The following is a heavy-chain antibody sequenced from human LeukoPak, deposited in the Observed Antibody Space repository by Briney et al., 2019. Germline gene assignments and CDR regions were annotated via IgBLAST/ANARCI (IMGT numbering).Heavy chain of an antibody. V-gene: IGHV1-18*04. J-gene: IGHJ3*02. Sequence: ASVKVSCKASGYTFTNYGISWVRQAPGRGLEWMGWISPYNDYTYYAQKLQGRVTMTTDTSTSTGYMELRSLRSDDTAVYYCARWYCSSTSCYAGAFDMWGQGTMVTVSS. CDR2: ISPYNDYT. CDR1: GYTFTNYG. D-gene: IGHD2-2*01. CDR3: ARWYCSSTSCYAGAFDM.